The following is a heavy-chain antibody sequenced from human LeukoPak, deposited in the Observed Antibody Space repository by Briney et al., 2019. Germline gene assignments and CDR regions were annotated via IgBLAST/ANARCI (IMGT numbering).Heavy chain of an antibody. D-gene: IGHD4/OR15-4a*01. J-gene: IGHJ4*02. V-gene: IGHV4-39*07. CDR1: GVSITSRDYY. CDR3: AREPYGASPRFDY. Sequence: SETLSLTCTVSGVSITSRDYYWAWIRQPPGKGLEWIGSMYYSGTTYYNPSLRSRVTISIDTSRNQFSLQLTSVTAADTAVYYCAREPYGASPRFDYWGQETLVTGSS. CDR2: MYYSGTT.